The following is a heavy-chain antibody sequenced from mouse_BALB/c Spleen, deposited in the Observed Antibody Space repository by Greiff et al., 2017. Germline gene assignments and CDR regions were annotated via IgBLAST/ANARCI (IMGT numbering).Heavy chain of an antibody. J-gene: IGHJ3*01. CDR2: INPGSGGT. CDR1: GYAFTNYL. V-gene: IGHV1-54*01. Sequence: QVQLQQSGAELVRPGTSVKVSCKASGYAFTNYLIEWVKQRPGQGLEWIGVINPGSGGTNYNEKFKGKATLTADKSSSTAYMQLSSLTSDDSAVYFCARSYGNYDAWFAYWGQGTLVTVSA. CDR3: ARSYGNYDAWFAY. D-gene: IGHD2-1*01.